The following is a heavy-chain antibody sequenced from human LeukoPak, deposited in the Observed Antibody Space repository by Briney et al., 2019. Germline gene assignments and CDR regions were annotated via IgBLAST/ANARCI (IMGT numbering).Heavy chain of an antibody. CDR3: ARLLNNDNAGDPDTFDM. CDR2: ISYSGGT. D-gene: IGHD4-17*01. V-gene: IGHV4-59*08. J-gene: IGHJ3*02. Sequence: SETLSLTCRASGGSISRHYWSWIRQPPGKGLEWIGYISYSGGTRYNPSFQSRVTISLGTSKTHVSLKLTSVTAADTAMYYCARLLNNDNAGDPDTFDMWGPGTMVTVSS. CDR1: GGSISRHY.